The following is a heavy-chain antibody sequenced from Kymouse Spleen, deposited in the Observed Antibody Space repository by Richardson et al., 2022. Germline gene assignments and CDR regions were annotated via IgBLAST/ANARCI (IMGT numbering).Heavy chain of an antibody. Sequence: QVQLQQWGAGLLKPSETLSLTCAVYGGSFSGYYWSWIRQPPGKGLEWIGEINHSGSTNYNPSLKSRVTISVDTSKNQFSLKLSSVTAADTAVYYCARGRCSSTSCLFDYWGQGTLVTVSS. D-gene: IGHD2-2*02. CDR1: GGSFSGYY. CDR3: ARGRCSSTSCLFDY. CDR2: INHSGST. V-gene: IGHV4-34*01. J-gene: IGHJ4*02.